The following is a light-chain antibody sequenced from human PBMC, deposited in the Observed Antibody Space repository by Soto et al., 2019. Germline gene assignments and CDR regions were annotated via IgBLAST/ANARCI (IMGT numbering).Light chain of an antibody. CDR2: GAS. J-gene: IGKJ1*01. V-gene: IGKV1-39*01. CDR1: QSISSD. CDR3: QQSYSTLSA. Sequence: DIQMTQSPSSLSASVGDRVTITCRASQSISSDLNWYQQKPGKAPNLLIYGASSLQSGVPSRFSGSVSGTDFTLTISSLQLEDFATYFCQQSYSTLSAFGQGTKVEIK.